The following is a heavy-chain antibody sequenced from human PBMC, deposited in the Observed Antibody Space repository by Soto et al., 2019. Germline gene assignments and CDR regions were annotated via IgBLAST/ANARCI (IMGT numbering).Heavy chain of an antibody. CDR1: GFTFRSYD. J-gene: IGHJ5*02. CDR3: ARTMYSNGGWFDP. V-gene: IGHV3-48*03. Sequence: PGGSLRLSCAASGFTFRSYDMNWVRQAPGKGLEWVSYITSSGSLIYYADSVRGRFTISRDNAKNSLYLQMNSLRAEDTGVYYCARTMYSNGGWFDPWGQGTLVTVSS. D-gene: IGHD6-25*01. CDR2: ITSSGSLI.